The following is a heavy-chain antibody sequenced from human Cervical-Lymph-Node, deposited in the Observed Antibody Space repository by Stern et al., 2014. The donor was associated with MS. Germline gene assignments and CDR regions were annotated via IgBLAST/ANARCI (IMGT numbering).Heavy chain of an antibody. V-gene: IGHV1-18*01. CDR1: GYTFTSYG. Sequence: VQLVESGAEVKKPGASVKVSCKASGYTFTSYGISWVRQAPGQGLEWMGWNSAYNGNTNYAQKLQGRVTMTTDTSTSTDYMELRSLRSDDTAVYYCARVRASYVNDYWGQGTLVTVSS. J-gene: IGHJ4*02. CDR2: NSAYNGNT. D-gene: IGHD5-18*01. CDR3: ARVRASYVNDY.